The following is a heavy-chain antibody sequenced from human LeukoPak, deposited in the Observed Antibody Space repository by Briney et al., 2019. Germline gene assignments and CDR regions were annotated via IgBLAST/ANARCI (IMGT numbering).Heavy chain of an antibody. CDR2: ISSNSSYI. CDR3: ARDGLAAATLHWCFDL. CDR1: GFTFSSYS. J-gene: IGHJ2*01. D-gene: IGHD2-15*01. Sequence: GGSLRLSCAASGFTFSSYSMNWVRQAPGKGLEWVSSISSNSSYIYYADSVKGRFTISRDNARNSLYLQMNSLRAEDTAVYYCARDGLAAATLHWCFDLWGRGTLVTVSS. V-gene: IGHV3-21*01.